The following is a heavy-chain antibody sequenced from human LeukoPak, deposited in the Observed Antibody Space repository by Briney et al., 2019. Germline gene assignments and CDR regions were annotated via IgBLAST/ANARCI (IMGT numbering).Heavy chain of an antibody. V-gene: IGHV4-59*01. CDR3: AGTLIAVVNSGACDF. D-gene: IGHD6-19*01. CDR2: IYYSGST. CDR1: GGSISSYY. Sequence: SETLSLTCTVSGGSISSYYWSWIRQPPGKGLEWIGHIYYSGSTNNNPSLKSRVTISVDTSKNQFSLKLASVTAADTAVYYRAGTLIAVVNSGACDFWGQGTMVTVSS. J-gene: IGHJ3*01.